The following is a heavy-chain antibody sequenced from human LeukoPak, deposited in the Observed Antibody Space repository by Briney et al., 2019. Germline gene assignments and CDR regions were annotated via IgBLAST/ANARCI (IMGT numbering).Heavy chain of an antibody. J-gene: IGHJ4*02. CDR1: GYTLTELS. D-gene: IGHD1-1*01. V-gene: IGHV1-24*01. Sequence: GASVKVSCKVSGYTLTELSMHWVRQAPGKGLEWMGGFDPEDGETIYAQKFQGRVTMTEDTSTDTAYMELSSLRSEDTAVYYCATDFKSAPGPTRGRDFDYWGQGTLVTVSS. CDR2: FDPEDGET. CDR3: ATDFKSAPGPTRGRDFDY.